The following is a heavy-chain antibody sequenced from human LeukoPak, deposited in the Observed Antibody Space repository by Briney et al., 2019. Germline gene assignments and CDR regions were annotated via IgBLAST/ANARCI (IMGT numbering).Heavy chain of an antibody. CDR2: INHSGST. J-gene: IGHJ6*04. V-gene: IGHV4-34*01. D-gene: IGHD3-22*01. CDR1: GGSFSGYY. Sequence: SETLSLTCAVYGGSFSGYYWSWIRQPPGKGLEWIGEINHSGSTNYNPSPKSRVTISVDTSKNQFSLKLSSVTAADTAVYYCARGAGSRYYYDSSGYYPYDVWGKGTTVTVSS. CDR3: ARGAGSRYYYDSSGYYPYDV.